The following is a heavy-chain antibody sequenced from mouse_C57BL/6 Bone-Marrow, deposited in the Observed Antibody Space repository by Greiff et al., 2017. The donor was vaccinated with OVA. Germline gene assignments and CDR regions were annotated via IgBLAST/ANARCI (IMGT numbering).Heavy chain of an antibody. Sequence: EVHLVESGPGLVKPSQSLSLTCSVTGYSITSGYYWNWIRQFPGNKLEWMGYISYDGSHNYNPSLKNRISITRDTSKNQFFLKLNSVTTEDTATYYCARESYSNSFAYWGQGTLVTVSA. CDR2: ISYDGSH. J-gene: IGHJ3*01. CDR1: GYSITSGYY. D-gene: IGHD2-5*01. V-gene: IGHV3-6*01. CDR3: ARESYSNSFAY.